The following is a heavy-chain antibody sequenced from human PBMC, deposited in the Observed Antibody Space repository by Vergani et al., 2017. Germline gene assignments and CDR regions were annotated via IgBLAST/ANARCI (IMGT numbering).Heavy chain of an antibody. J-gene: IGHJ4*02. D-gene: IGHD3-22*01. V-gene: IGHV3-33*06. Sequence: QVQLVESGGGVVQPGRSLRLSCAASGFTFSSYGMHWVRQAPGKGLEWVAVIWYDGSNKYYADSVKGRFTISRDNSKNTLYLQMNSLRAEDTAVYYCAKARRDYDSSGPGWGQGTLVTVSS. CDR1: GFTFSSYG. CDR2: IWYDGSNK. CDR3: AKARRDYDSSGPG.